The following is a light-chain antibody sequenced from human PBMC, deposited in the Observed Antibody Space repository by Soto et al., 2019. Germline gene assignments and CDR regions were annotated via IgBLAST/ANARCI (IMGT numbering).Light chain of an antibody. CDR2: GAS. Sequence: EMVVTQCPGARCVWPGERARRSWRASQSVSNNYLAWYQQKPGQAPRLLIYGASNRATGIPDRFSGSGSGTDFTLTISRLEPEDFAVYYCQQYGSPGTFGQGTKVDIK. J-gene: IGKJ1*01. V-gene: IGKV3-20*01. CDR3: QQYGSPGT. CDR1: QSVSNNY.